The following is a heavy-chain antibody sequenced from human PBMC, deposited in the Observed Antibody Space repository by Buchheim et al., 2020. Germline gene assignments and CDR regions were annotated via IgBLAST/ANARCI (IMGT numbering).Heavy chain of an antibody. CDR1: GFTFSNAW. V-gene: IGHV3-15*01. J-gene: IGHJ4*02. Sequence: EVQLVESGGGLVKPGGSLRLSCAASGFTFSNAWMSWVRQAPGKGLEWVGRIKSKTDGGTTDYAAPGKGRFTISRDDSKNTLYLQMNSLKTEDTAVYYCTTDLIIREYYGSEIGDYWGQGTL. D-gene: IGHD3-10*01. CDR2: IKSKTDGGTT. CDR3: TTDLIIREYYGSEIGDY.